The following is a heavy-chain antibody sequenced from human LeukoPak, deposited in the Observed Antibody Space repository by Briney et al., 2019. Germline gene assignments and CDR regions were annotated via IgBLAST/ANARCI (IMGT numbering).Heavy chain of an antibody. J-gene: IGHJ4*02. V-gene: IGHV3-30-3*01. CDR1: GFTFSSYA. D-gene: IGHD4-17*01. Sequence: PGGSLRLSCAASGFTFSSYAMHWVRQAPGKGLEWVAVMSYDGSNKYYADSVKGRFTISRDNSKNTLYLQMNSLRAEDTAVYYCARLEMGDYGFALDYWGQGTLVTVSS. CDR2: MSYDGSNK. CDR3: ARLEMGDYGFALDY.